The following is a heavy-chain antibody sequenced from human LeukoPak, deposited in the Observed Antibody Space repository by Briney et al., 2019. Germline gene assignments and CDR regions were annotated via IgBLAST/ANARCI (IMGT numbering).Heavy chain of an antibody. Sequence: PGESLKISCKGSGYSFTSYWIGWVRQMPGKGLEWMGIIYPGGSDTRYSPSFQGQVTISADKSISTAYLQWSSLKASDTAMYYCARLTNYDFWSGYYISNWGQGTLVTVSS. J-gene: IGHJ4*02. CDR1: GYSFTSYW. CDR3: ARLTNYDFWSGYYISN. V-gene: IGHV5-51*01. CDR2: IYPGGSDT. D-gene: IGHD3-3*01.